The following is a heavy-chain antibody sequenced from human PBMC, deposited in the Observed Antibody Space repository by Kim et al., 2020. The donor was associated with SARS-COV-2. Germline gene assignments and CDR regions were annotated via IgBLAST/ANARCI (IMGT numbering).Heavy chain of an antibody. D-gene: IGHD3-22*01. Sequence: SETLSLTCTVSGGSISSGGYYWSWIRQHPGKGLEWIGYIYYSGSTYYNPSLKSRVTISVHTSKNQFSLKLSSVTAADTAVYYCARASLTMIVVVGAFDIWGQGTMVTVSS. CDR1: GGSISSGGYY. V-gene: IGHV4-31*03. CDR2: IYYSGST. CDR3: ARASLTMIVVVGAFDI. J-gene: IGHJ3*02.